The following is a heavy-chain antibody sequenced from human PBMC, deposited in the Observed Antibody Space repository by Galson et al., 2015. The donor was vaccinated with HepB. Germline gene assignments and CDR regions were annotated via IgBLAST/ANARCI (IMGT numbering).Heavy chain of an antibody. CDR3: ATYSSGYNFDY. CDR1: GYAFTSYG. Sequence: SVKVSCKASGYAFTSYGISWVRQAPGQGLEWMGWISAYNGNTNYAQKLQGRVTMTTDTSTSTAYMELRSLRSDDTAVYYCATYSSGYNFDYWGQGTLVTVSS. D-gene: IGHD6-19*01. J-gene: IGHJ4*02. V-gene: IGHV1-18*04. CDR2: ISAYNGNT.